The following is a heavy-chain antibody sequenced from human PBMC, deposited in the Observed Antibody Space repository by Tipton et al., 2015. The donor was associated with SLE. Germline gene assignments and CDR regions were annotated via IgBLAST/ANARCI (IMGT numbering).Heavy chain of an antibody. CDR1: GYSISSGYY. J-gene: IGHJ4*02. V-gene: IGHV4-38-2*01. CDR3: AAHAAGRGGSGY. Sequence: TLSLTCAVSGYSISSGYYWGWIRQPPGKGLGWIGNIYHSGSTYYNPSLKSRVTISVDTSKKQFSLVLSSVTAADTAVYYCAAHAAGRGGSGYWGQGTLVTVSS. D-gene: IGHD2-15*01. CDR2: IYHSGST.